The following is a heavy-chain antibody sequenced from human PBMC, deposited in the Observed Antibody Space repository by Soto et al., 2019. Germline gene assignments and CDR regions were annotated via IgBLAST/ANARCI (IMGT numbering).Heavy chain of an antibody. Sequence: XSVKVSCKASGYTFTSYYMHWVRQAPVQGLEWMGIINPSGGSTSYAQKFQGRVTMTRDTSTSTVYMELSSLRSEDTAVYYCAGTYYYDSSAGAFDIWGQGTMVTVSS. CDR3: AGTYYYDSSAGAFDI. J-gene: IGHJ3*02. CDR2: INPSGGST. CDR1: GYTFTSYY. D-gene: IGHD3-22*01. V-gene: IGHV1-46*01.